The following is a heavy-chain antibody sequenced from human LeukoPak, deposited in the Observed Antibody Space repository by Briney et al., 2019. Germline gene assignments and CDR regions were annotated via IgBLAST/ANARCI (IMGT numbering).Heavy chain of an antibody. D-gene: IGHD3-22*01. CDR3: AKTMIVVVTPCWAFDI. J-gene: IGHJ3*02. CDR1: GFTFNNYW. Sequence: GGSLRLSCAVSGFTFNNYWMTWVRQAPGKGLECVASMKQDGRNIYYVDSVKGRFTISRDNAKNSLFLQMNSLRVEDTAVYYCAKTMIVVVTPCWAFDIWGQGTMVTVSS. CDR2: MKQDGRNI. V-gene: IGHV3-7*03.